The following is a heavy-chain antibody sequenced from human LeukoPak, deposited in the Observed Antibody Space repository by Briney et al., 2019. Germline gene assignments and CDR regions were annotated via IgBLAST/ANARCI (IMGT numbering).Heavy chain of an antibody. J-gene: IGHJ4*02. CDR3: ARQGRVLMLYAIDY. CDR1: GGSISSSTYH. CDR2: IYYSGIT. D-gene: IGHD2-8*01. Sequence: SETLSLTCTVSGGSISSSTYHWGWIRQPPGKGLEWIGSIYYSGITYYNPSLKSRVTISVDTSKNQFSLRLSSVTAADTAVYYCARQGRVLMLYAIDYRGQGTLVTVSS. V-gene: IGHV4-39*01.